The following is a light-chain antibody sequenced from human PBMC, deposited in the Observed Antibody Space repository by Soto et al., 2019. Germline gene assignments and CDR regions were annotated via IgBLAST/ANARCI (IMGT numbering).Light chain of an antibody. CDR3: EYYGSSIT. V-gene: IGKV3-20*01. J-gene: IGKJ4*01. CDR1: QSISNNH. Sequence: EIVLTQSPGTLSLSPGERVTLSCRTSQSISNNHLAWYQKKPGQAPRLLIHGTSNRATGIPDRFSGSGSGTDVTLTFSRLEPEDFAVYYCEYYGSSITFGGGTKVEIK. CDR2: GTS.